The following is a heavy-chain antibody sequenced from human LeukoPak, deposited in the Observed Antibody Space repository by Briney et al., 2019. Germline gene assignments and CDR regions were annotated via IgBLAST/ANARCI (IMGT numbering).Heavy chain of an antibody. CDR3: ARIGNGYFDY. V-gene: IGHV4-59*01. Sequence: PSETLSLTCTVSGGSISRYYWSWIRQPPAKGLEWIGYIYYSGSTNYNPSLKSRVTISVDQSKNQFSLKLSSVTAADTAVYYCARIGNGYFDYWGQGTLVTVSS. CDR2: IYYSGST. D-gene: IGHD4-23*01. J-gene: IGHJ4*02. CDR1: GGSISRYY.